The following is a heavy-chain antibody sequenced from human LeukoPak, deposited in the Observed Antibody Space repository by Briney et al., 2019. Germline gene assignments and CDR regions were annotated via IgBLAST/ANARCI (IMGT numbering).Heavy chain of an antibody. CDR2: ISGSGGST. D-gene: IGHD3-10*01. J-gene: IGHJ4*02. V-gene: IGHV3-23*01. CDR1: GVTLRNYA. Sequence: GTLRLSCGASGVTLRNYAMSWVPQTPGKGLEWVSAISGSGGSTYYADSVKGRFTISRDNSKNTLYLQMNSLRAEDTAVYYCAKADPSIVRGVITFFDYWGQGTLVTVSS. CDR3: AKADPSIVRGVITFFDY.